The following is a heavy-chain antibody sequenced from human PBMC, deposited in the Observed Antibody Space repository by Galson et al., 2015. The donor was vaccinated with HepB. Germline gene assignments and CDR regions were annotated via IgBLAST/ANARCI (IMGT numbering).Heavy chain of an antibody. Sequence: SLRLSCAASGFTFSNYAMHWVRQAPGKGLEWVAVISNDGNNKYFADSVKGRFTISRDNSKNILYLQMNSLRGDDTAIYYCSKGTHASGQYGGPYFDYWGQGTLVTVSS. J-gene: IGHJ4*02. CDR3: SKGTHASGQYGGPYFDY. CDR2: ISNDGNNK. V-gene: IGHV3-30*18. CDR1: GFTFSNYA. D-gene: IGHD3-10*01.